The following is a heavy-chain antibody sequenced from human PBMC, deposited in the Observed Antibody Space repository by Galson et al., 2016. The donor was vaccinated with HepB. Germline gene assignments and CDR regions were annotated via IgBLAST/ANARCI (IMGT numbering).Heavy chain of an antibody. D-gene: IGHD3-16*01. CDR1: GFTFTSYG. J-gene: IGHJ6*02. CDR3: ARDRGLRFRYSAYGVDV. CDR2: ISGYNGNA. V-gene: IGHV1-18*01. Sequence: SVKVSCKASGFTFTSYGISWVRQAPGQGLEWMGWISGYNGNATYAQKLQGRISMTTDTSATTAYMEVGSLTSGDTAVYYCARDRGLRFRYSAYGVDVWGQGTTVTVSS.